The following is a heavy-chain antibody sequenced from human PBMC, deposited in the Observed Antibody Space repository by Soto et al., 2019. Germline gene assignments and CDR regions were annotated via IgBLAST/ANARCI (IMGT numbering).Heavy chain of an antibody. CDR1: GGSISSYY. V-gene: IGHV4-59*01. CDR2: IYYSGST. J-gene: IGHJ6*03. Sequence: SETLSLTCTVSGGSISSYYWSWIRQPPGKGLEWIGYIYYSGSTNYNPSLKSRVTISVDTSKNQFSLKLGSVTAADTAVYYCARGGQQLVRGTGDYYYYMDVWGKGTTVTVSS. D-gene: IGHD6-13*01. CDR3: ARGGQQLVRGTGDYYYYMDV.